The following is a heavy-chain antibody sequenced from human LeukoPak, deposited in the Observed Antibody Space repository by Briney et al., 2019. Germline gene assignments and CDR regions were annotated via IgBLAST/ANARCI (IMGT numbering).Heavy chain of an antibody. V-gene: IGHV4-59*05. CDR3: ARGLSIAARRAFDY. CDR2: IYYSGST. J-gene: IGHJ4*02. Sequence: SETLSLTCTVSGGSISSYYWSWIRQPPGKGLEWIGSIYYSGSTYYNPSLKSRVTISVDTSKNQFSLKLSSVTAADTAVYYCARGLSIAARRAFDYWGQGTLVTVSS. D-gene: IGHD6-6*01. CDR1: GGSISSYY.